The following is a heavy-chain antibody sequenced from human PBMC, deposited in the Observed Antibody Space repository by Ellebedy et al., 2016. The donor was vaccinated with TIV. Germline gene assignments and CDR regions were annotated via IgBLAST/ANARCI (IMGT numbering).Heavy chain of an antibody. CDR3: ARDAREYGSYAFQY. J-gene: IGHJ1*01. V-gene: IGHV1-18*01. CDR2: ISAYNGNT. D-gene: IGHD6-6*01. Sequence: ASVKVSCXASGYNFITYDINWVRQAPGQGLEWMGWISAYNGNTNYAQKVQGRVTMTTDTSTSTAYMELRSLRSDDTAVYYCARDAREYGSYAFQYWGQGTLVTVSS. CDR1: GYNFITYD.